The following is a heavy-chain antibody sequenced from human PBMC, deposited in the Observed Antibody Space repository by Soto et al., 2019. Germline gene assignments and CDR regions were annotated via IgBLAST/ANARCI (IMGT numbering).Heavy chain of an antibody. CDR1: GFTFSRLK. CDR2: ITSGGTFI. J-gene: IGHJ4*02. D-gene: IGHD3-3*01. Sequence: HLVESGGGLVKPGGSLRLSCAASGFTFSRLKMNWVRQAPGKGLEWVSSITSGGTFIDYTDSVKGRFTISRDNAKNSLYLQMNSLRAEDTAVYYCAGTYDPFDFWGPGTLVTVSS. CDR3: AGTYDPFDF. V-gene: IGHV3-21*01.